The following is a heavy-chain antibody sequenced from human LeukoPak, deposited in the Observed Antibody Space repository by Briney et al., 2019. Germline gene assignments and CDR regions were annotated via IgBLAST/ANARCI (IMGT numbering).Heavy chain of an antibody. CDR3: AGSTSMRTIPTFDY. J-gene: IGHJ4*02. CDR1: VGSISTYY. D-gene: IGHD5-24*01. V-gene: IGHV4-4*08. CDR2: VYTSGST. Sequence: PSETLSLTCTVSVGSISTYYWTWIRQPPGKGLEWIGYVYTSGSTNHNPSLKSRVTISLETSKNQFSLKLSSVTAADPAVYYCAGSTSMRTIPTFDYWGEGTLVAVSS.